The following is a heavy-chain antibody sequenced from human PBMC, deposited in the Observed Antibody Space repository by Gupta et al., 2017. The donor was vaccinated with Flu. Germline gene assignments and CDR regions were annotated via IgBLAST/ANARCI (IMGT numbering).Heavy chain of an antibody. V-gene: IGHV3-30*03. CDR2: ISYEGSYK. CDR1: GFIFSDYG. D-gene: IGHD2-15*01. J-gene: IGHJ4*02. Sequence: QVQLVESGGGVVQPGRSLRLSCAASGFIFSDYGIHWVRQAPGKGLEWVAVISYEGSYKYYGDSVKGRFTISRDNSKNTLYLQMNSLRPDDTAMYYCARDQREYCSGGDCYPQILDFWGQGSLVTVS. CDR3: ARDQREYCSGGDCYPQILDF.